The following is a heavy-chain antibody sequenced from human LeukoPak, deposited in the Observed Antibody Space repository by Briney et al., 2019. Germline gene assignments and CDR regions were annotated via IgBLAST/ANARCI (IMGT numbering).Heavy chain of an antibody. CDR3: ARDSLVRAPPKAFDI. Sequence: GGSLRLSCAASGFTFSSYDMHWVRQATGKGLEWVSAIGTAGDPYYPGSVKGRFTISRENAKNSLYLQMNSLRVEDSAVYYCARDSLVRAPPKAFDIWGQGTMVTVSS. V-gene: IGHV3-13*05. CDR1: GFTFSSYD. D-gene: IGHD3-10*01. CDR2: IGTAGDP. J-gene: IGHJ3*02.